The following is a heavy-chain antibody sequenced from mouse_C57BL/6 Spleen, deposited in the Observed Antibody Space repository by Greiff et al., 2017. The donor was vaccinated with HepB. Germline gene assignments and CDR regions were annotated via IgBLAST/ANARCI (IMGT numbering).Heavy chain of an antibody. D-gene: IGHD1-1*01. CDR3: ARSHYYGSSYGYFDV. Sequence: EVMLVEPGGGLVKPGGSLKLSCAASGFTFSDYGMHWVRQAPEKGLEWVAYISSGSSTIYYADTVKGRSTISRDNAKNTLFLQMTSLRSEDTAMYYCARSHYYGSSYGYFDVWGTGTTVTVSS. CDR2: ISSGSSTI. CDR1: GFTFSDYG. J-gene: IGHJ1*03. V-gene: IGHV5-17*01.